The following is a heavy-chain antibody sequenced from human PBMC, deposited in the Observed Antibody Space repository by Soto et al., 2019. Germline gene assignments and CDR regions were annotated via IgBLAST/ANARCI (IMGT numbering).Heavy chain of an antibody. V-gene: IGHV4-59*01. Sequence: SVTLSLTCTFSGGSSSGYDWSWIRQHPGKGLEWIGYIYYSGSTIYNPSLKSRVTISVDTSKNQFSLKLSSVTAADTAVYYCARARYDSSGYYYFDYWGQGTLVPVS. D-gene: IGHD3-22*01. CDR1: GGSSSGYD. J-gene: IGHJ4*02. CDR3: ARARYDSSGYYYFDY. CDR2: IYYSGST.